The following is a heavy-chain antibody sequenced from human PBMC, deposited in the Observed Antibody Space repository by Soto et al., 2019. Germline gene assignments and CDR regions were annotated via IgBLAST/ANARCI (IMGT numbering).Heavy chain of an antibody. Sequence: ASVKVSFKASGYTFSRYYIYWVRQAPGQGLEWMGAINPSGGITTYAQKFQGRVTMTSDTSTRTVYMELNSLRAEDTAVYYCAKEGETTPGGFDPWGQGTLVTVSS. CDR3: AKEGETTPGGFDP. CDR1: GYTFSRYY. D-gene: IGHD4-17*01. CDR2: INPSGGIT. J-gene: IGHJ5*02. V-gene: IGHV1-46*01.